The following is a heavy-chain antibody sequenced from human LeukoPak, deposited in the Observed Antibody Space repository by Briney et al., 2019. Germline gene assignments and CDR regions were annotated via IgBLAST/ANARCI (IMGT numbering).Heavy chain of an antibody. Sequence: ASVKVSCKASGYTFTGYYMHWVRQAPGQGLEWMGWVNPNSGGTDYAQNFQGRVTLTRDTSLSTAYMELSRLGSDDTAVYFCARDLEVSSVNLGLDPWGQGTLVTVSS. CDR2: VNPNSGGT. CDR1: GYTFTGYY. J-gene: IGHJ5*02. V-gene: IGHV1-2*02. D-gene: IGHD7-27*01. CDR3: ARDLEVSSVNLGLDP.